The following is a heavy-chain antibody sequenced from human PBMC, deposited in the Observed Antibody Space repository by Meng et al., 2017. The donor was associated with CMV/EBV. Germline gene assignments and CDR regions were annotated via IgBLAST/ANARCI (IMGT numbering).Heavy chain of an antibody. CDR3: ARELYAGGDTSSSLDV. CDR2: ISSSGSTI. J-gene: IGHJ6*02. CDR1: GFTFSSYE. Sequence: GESLKISCAASGFTFSSYEMNWVRQAPGKGLEWVSYISSSGSTIYYADSVKGRFTISRDNAKNSLYLQMNSLRAEDTAVYYCARELYAGGDTSSSLDVWGQGTTVTVSS. V-gene: IGHV3-48*03. D-gene: IGHD2-21*02.